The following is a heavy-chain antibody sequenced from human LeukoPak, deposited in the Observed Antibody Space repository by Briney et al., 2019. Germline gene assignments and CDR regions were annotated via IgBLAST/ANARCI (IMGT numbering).Heavy chain of an antibody. J-gene: IGHJ4*02. Sequence: SETLSLTCAVFGGSFSGYYWSWVRQSPGKGLEWIGEINHSGSTNYNPSLKSRVTISVDTSKNQFSLKLSSVTAADTAVYYCARGLHVSSGFNYWGQGTLVTVSS. CDR3: ARGLHVSSGFNY. CDR2: INHSGST. CDR1: GGSFSGYY. V-gene: IGHV4-34*01. D-gene: IGHD6-19*01.